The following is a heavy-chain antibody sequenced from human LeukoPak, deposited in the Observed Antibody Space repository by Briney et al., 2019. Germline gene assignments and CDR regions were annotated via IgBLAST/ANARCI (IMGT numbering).Heavy chain of an antibody. CDR3: AREALKSSGYYYVAKQVRLSLGFDY. CDR2: IYYSGST. J-gene: IGHJ4*02. Sequence: SETLSLTCTVSGGSISSSSYYWGWIRQPPGKGLEWIGSIYYSGSTYYNPSLKSRVTISVDTSKNQFSLKLSSVTAADTAVYYCAREALKSSGYYYVAKQVRLSLGFDYWGQGTLVTVSS. D-gene: IGHD3-22*01. CDR1: GGSISSSSYY. V-gene: IGHV4-39*07.